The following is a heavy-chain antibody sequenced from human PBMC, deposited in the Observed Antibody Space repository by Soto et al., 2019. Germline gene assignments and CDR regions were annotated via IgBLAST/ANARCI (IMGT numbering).Heavy chain of an antibody. CDR3: ARAPAVTVTTGIGDFDS. CDR2: IYYSGST. V-gene: IGHV4-31*03. J-gene: IGHJ3*02. Sequence: QVQLQESVPGLVKPSQTLSLTCTVSGGSISSGGYYWSWIRQHPGKGLEWIGYIYYSGSTYYNPSLKSRVTISVDTSKNQSSLKLSSVTAADTAEYYCARAPAVTVTTGIGDFDSWGPGTMVTFSS. D-gene: IGHD4-17*01. CDR1: GGSISSGGYY.